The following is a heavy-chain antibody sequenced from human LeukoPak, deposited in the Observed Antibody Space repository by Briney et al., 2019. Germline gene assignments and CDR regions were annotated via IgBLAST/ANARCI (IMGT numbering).Heavy chain of an antibody. CDR2: IYYSGST. CDR1: GGSISSSSYY. D-gene: IGHD5-18*01. V-gene: IGHV4-39*07. CDR3: ARAQLWFDY. Sequence: SETLFLTCTVSGGSISSSSYYWGWIRQPPGKGLEWIGSIYYSGSTYYNPSLKSRVTISVDTSKNQFSLKLSSMTAADTAVYYCARAQLWFDYWGQGTLVTVSS. J-gene: IGHJ4*02.